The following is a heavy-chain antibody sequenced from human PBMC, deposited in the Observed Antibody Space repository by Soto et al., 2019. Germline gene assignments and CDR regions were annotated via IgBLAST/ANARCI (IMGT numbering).Heavy chain of an antibody. V-gene: IGHV3-64D*06. D-gene: IGHD3-3*01. CDR2: ISSNGGST. CDR1: GFTFSSYA. CDR3: VKDLFPASLFGVVIGAGMDV. Sequence: HPGGSLRLSCSASGFTFSSYAMHWVRQAPGKGLEYVSAISSNGGSTYYADSVKGRFTISRDNSKNTLYLQMSSLRAEDTAVYYCVKDLFPASLFGVVIGAGMDVWGQGTTVTVSS. J-gene: IGHJ6*02.